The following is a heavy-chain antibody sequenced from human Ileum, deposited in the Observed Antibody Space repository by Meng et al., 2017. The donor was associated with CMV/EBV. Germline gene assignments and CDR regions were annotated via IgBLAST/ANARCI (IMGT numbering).Heavy chain of an antibody. CDR1: KSDFSDYY. CDR3: ARASPQRRFLSY. D-gene: IGHD3-3*01. Sequence: QIQKWGAGQLKPSETLSLVCAVHKSDFSDYYWTWIRQSPGKGLEWIGEINNRGSTNYNPSLKSRVTISIDTSRNQFSLKLTSMTAADTAVYYCARASPQRRFLSYWGQGTLVTVSS. J-gene: IGHJ4*02. V-gene: IGHV4-34*01. CDR2: INNRGST.